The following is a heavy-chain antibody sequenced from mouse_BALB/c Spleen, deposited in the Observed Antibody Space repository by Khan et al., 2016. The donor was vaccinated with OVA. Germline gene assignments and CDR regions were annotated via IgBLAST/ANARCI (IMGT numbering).Heavy chain of an antibody. CDR2: INPNNGGT. Sequence: QMQLEESGAELVKPGASVKLSCKASGYIFTSYYMYWVKQRPGQGLEWIGEINPNNGGTDFNEKFKSKATLTVDKSSSAAYMHLSSLTSEDSAVDYCTRSGYGSFAYWGQGTLVTVSA. CDR1: GYIFTSYY. D-gene: IGHD2-2*01. J-gene: IGHJ3*01. V-gene: IGHV1S81*02. CDR3: TRSGYGSFAY.